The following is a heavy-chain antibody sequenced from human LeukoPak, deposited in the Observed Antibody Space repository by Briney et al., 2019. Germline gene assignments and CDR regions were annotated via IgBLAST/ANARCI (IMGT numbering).Heavy chain of an antibody. CDR1: GGSISSYY. V-gene: IGHV4-59*01. CDR2: IYYSGST. CDR3: ARAQSLVGATGSIDY. Sequence: SETLSLTCTVSGGSISSYYWSWIRQPPGKGLEWIGYIYYSGSTNYNPSLKSRVTISVDTSKNQFSLKLSSVTAADTAVYYCARAQSLVGATGSIDYWGQGTLVTVSS. D-gene: IGHD1-26*01. J-gene: IGHJ4*02.